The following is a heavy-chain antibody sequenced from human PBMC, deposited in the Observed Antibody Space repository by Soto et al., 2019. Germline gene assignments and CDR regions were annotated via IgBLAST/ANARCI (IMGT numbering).Heavy chain of an antibody. Sequence: SETLSLTCTVSGGSISSSSYYWGWIRQPPGKGLEWIGSIYYSGSTYYNPSLKSRVTISVDTSKNQFSLKLSSVTAADTAVYYCARRRLLKLPLYYYYGMDVWGQGTTVTVSS. CDR1: GGSISSSSYY. CDR3: ARRRLLKLPLYYYYGMDV. J-gene: IGHJ6*02. V-gene: IGHV4-39*01. D-gene: IGHD3-10*01. CDR2: IYYSGST.